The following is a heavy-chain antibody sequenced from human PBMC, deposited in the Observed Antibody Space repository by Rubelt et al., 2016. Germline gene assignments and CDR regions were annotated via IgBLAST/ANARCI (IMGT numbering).Heavy chain of an antibody. CDR2: IFSSGST. CDR1: GGSISGSSYY. D-gene: IGHD4-17*01. V-gene: IGHV4-39*01. CDR3: ARRRTVPQNWFDP. Sequence: QQQLQESGPGLVKPSETLSLTCIVSGGSISGSSYYWGWIRQPPGKGLEWIASIFSSGSTAYSPSLKSRCTISVDTSKNQFSLKLKSVTAADTAVYYCARRRTVPQNWFDPWGQGTLVTVSS. J-gene: IGHJ5*02.